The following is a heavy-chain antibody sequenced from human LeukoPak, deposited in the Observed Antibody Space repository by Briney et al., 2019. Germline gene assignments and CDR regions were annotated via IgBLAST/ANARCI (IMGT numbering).Heavy chain of an antibody. CDR2: INHSGST. D-gene: IGHD2-15*01. J-gene: IGHJ4*02. CDR1: GGSFSGYY. Sequence: SETLSLTCAVYGGSFSGYYWSWIRQPPGKGLEWIGEINHSGSTNYNPSLKSRVTISVDTSKNQFSLKLSSVTAADTAVYYCARSCHYRKAEIVVVVAPRCRGEAPFDYWGQGTLVTVSS. V-gene: IGHV4-34*01. CDR3: ARSCHYRKAEIVVVVAPRCRGEAPFDY.